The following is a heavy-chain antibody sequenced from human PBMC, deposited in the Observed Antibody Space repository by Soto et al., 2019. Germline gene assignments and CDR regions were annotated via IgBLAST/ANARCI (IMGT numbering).Heavy chain of an antibody. Sequence: LRLSCTASGFAFGDFAISLVRQAPLKGLEWVGVTRSKEYGGRIDIAASVKGRFSISRSDSKSIAYLQMNSLRAEDTALYYCTRTYYYEAPGFDVWGQGTMVTVSS. CDR2: TRSKEYGGRI. D-gene: IGHD3-22*01. V-gene: IGHV3-49*04. CDR3: TRTYYYEAPGFDV. CDR1: GFAFGDFA. J-gene: IGHJ3*01.